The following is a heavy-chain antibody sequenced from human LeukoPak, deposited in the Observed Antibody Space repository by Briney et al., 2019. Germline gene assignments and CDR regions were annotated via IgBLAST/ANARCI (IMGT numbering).Heavy chain of an antibody. J-gene: IGHJ5*02. CDR1: GGSISSSSYY. CDR3: ARRGYCSSTSCYEYWFDP. V-gene: IGHV4-39*01. D-gene: IGHD2-2*01. CDR2: IYYSGST. Sequence: KPSEILSLTCTVSGGSISSSSYYWGWIRQPPGKGLEWIEIIYYSGSTYYNPALKSQLTISVDTSKNQFSLKLSSVTATDTAVYYCARRGYCSSTSCYEYWFDPWGQGTLVTVSS.